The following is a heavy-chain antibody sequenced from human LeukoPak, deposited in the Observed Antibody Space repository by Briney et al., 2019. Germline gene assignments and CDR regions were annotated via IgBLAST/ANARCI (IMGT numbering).Heavy chain of an antibody. J-gene: IGHJ1*01. D-gene: IGHD4-17*01. CDR1: GFTFRSYA. CDR2: IIANGDST. CDR3: ARPKNYGDYTRYFQH. Sequence: GGSLRLSCAASGFTFRSYAMSWVRQAPGKGLEWVSSIIANGDSTYYADSVKGRFTISRDNSKNTLYLQMNSLRAEDTAVYYCARPKNYGDYTRYFQHWGQGTLVTVSS. V-gene: IGHV3-23*01.